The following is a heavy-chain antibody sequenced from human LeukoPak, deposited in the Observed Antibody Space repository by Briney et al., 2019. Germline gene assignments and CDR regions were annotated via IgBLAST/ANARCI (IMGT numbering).Heavy chain of an antibody. D-gene: IGHD6-19*01. J-gene: IGHJ4*02. CDR3: ARDYGWSFDY. Sequence: GGSLRLSCAVSGFTFSTYSLNWVRQAPGKGLEWVSYISSSGTTTEYADSVKGRFTISRDNAKNSLSLQMNSLRDEDTAVYYCARDYGWSFDYWGQGTLVTVSS. V-gene: IGHV3-48*02. CDR1: GFTFSTYS. CDR2: ISSSGTTT.